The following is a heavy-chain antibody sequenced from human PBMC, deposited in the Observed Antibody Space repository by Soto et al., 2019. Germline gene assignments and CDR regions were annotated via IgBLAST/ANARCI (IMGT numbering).Heavy chain of an antibody. CDR2: ISWNSGTI. CDR3: AKSPAQYCSGGSCYLDY. CDR1: GGSWDDDA. Sequence: GGSLRVSCAASGGSWDDDAMQWVLQAPGKGLEWVSGISWNSGTIGYADSVKGRFTISRDNAKNSLYLQMNSLRAEDTAVYYCAKSPAQYCSGGSCYLDYWGQGT. J-gene: IGHJ4*02. D-gene: IGHD2-15*01. V-gene: IGHV3-9*01.